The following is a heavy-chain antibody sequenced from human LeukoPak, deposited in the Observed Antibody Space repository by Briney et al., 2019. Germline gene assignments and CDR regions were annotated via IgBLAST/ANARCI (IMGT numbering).Heavy chain of an antibody. CDR1: GGSFTSYY. CDR2: IYTSGNT. D-gene: IGHD3-16*01. V-gene: IGHV4-4*09. CDR3: ARHLGLKWFDP. Sequence: SETLSLTCTVSGGSFTSYYWTWIRQPPGKGLEWIGYIYTSGNTNYNPSLRSRVTISVDTSKNQFSLKLTSVTAADTAVYYCARHLGLKWFDPWSQGTLVTASS. J-gene: IGHJ5*02.